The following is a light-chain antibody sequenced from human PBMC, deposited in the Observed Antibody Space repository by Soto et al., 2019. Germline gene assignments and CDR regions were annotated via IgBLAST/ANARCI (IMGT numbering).Light chain of an antibody. Sequence: EIVMTQSPATLSVSPGDGATLSCRASQSVSSNLAWYQQKPGQAPRLLIYDASTRATGTPARFSGSGSGTDFTLTISSLQSEDFAFYYCQQYNKWPRTFGQGTMLVIK. J-gene: IGKJ2*01. CDR3: QQYNKWPRT. CDR1: QSVSSN. CDR2: DAS. V-gene: IGKV3-15*01.